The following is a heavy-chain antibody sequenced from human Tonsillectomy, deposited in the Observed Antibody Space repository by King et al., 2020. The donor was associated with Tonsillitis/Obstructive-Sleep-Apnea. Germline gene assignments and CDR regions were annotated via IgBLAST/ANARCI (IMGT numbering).Heavy chain of an antibody. D-gene: IGHD1-7*01. CDR3: AGGAREKLELAAFDI. Sequence: QLVQSGAEVKKPGSSVKVSCKASGGTFSSHAINWVRQAPGQGLEWMGGIIPIFSIANHAQKFQARVTITADESTSTAYMDLSSLRSEDTAVYFCAGGAREKLELAAFDIWGQGTMVTVSS. J-gene: IGHJ3*02. CDR1: GGTFSSHA. CDR2: IIPIFSIA. V-gene: IGHV1-69*01.